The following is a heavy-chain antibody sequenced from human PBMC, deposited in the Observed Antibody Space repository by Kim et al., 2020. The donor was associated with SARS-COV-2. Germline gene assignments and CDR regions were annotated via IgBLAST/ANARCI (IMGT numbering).Heavy chain of an antibody. CDR2: IDCGNGNT. J-gene: IGHJ4*02. CDR1: GHFFTRDS. CDR3: RGVFYFDY. V-gene: IGHV1-3*01. D-gene: IGHD3-10*01. Sequence: ASVKVSCKTSGHFFTRDSIHWVRQAPGQGLEWMGGIDCGNGNTIYSQKFQGRVTFTTDTSASTAYMELSFLRSEDSAVYYCRGVFYFDYWGQGTLVTVSS.